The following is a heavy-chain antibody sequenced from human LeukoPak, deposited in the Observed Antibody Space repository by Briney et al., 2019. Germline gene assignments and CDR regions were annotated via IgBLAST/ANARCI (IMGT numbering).Heavy chain of an antibody. CDR1: TNTFTGYY. D-gene: IGHD3-22*01. CDR2: INPNSGGT. CDR3: ARDREDDSSATNNY. J-gene: IGHJ4*02. V-gene: IGHV1-2*02. Sequence: GASVKVSCKASTNTFTGYYMHWVRQAPGQGLEGMGWINPNSGGTNYAQKFQGRVTMTRDTSISTAYMELSRLRSDDTAVDYCARDREDDSSATNNYWGQGTLVTVSS.